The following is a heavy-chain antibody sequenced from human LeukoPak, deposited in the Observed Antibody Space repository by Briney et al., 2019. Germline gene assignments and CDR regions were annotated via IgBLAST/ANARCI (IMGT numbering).Heavy chain of an antibody. D-gene: IGHD2-2*03. CDR2: INHSGST. Sequence: TSETLSLTCTVSGGSISSYYWSWIRQPPGKGLEWIGEINHSGSTNYNPSLKSRVTISVDTSKNQFSLKLSSVTAADTAVYYCARDFGDCSSTSCYSSWFDPWGQGTLVTVSS. CDR3: ARDFGDCSSTSCYSSWFDP. J-gene: IGHJ5*02. CDR1: GGSISSYY. V-gene: IGHV4-34*01.